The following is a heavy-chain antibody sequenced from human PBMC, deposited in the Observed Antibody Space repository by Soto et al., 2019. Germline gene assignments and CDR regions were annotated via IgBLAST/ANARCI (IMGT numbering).Heavy chain of an antibody. J-gene: IGHJ4*02. Sequence: GGSLRLSCAASGFTFDDYAMHWVRQAPGKGLEWVSGISWNSGSIGYADSVKGRFTISRDNAKDSLYLQMNSLRAEDTALYYCAKDWSKGAVVAAITSDFDDWGQGTLVTVSS. D-gene: IGHD2-15*01. V-gene: IGHV3-9*01. CDR3: AKDWSKGAVVAAITSDFDD. CDR2: ISWNSGSI. CDR1: GFTFDDYA.